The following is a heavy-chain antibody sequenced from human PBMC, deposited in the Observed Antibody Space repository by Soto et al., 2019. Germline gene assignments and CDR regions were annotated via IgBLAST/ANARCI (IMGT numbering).Heavy chain of an antibody. V-gene: IGHV3-33*05. CDR2: ILLDGRSE. Sequence: LRLSCASSGFTFSNYGMHWVRQAPGKGLEWVGLILLDGRSEDKADSVKGRFTSSRDNAKNILCLQMNRLRAEDTAVYFCARDLAGHSRSSAAFESWGRVTMV. D-gene: IGHD6-6*01. J-gene: IGHJ3*02. CDR1: GFTFSNYG. CDR3: ARDLAGHSRSSAAFES.